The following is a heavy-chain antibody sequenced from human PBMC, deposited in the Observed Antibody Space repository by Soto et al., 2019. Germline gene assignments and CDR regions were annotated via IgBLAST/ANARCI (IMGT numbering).Heavy chain of an antibody. V-gene: IGHV4-31*03. Sequence: PSETLSLTCTVSGGSISSGGYYWSWIRQHPGKGLEWIGYIYYSGSTYYNPSLKSRVTISVDTSKNQFSLKLSSVTAADTAVYYRARGPPRYCSSTSCYPTYYYYYMDVWGKGTTVTVSS. CDR1: GGSISSGGYY. CDR3: ARGPPRYCSSTSCYPTYYYYYMDV. J-gene: IGHJ6*03. CDR2: IYYSGST. D-gene: IGHD2-2*01.